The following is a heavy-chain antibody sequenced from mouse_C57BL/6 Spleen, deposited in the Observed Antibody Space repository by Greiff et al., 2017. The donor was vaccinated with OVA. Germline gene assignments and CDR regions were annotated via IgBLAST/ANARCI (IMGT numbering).Heavy chain of an antibody. CDR3: AREDDGYYVFDY. CDR1: GFTFSSYA. CDR2: ISDGGSYT. D-gene: IGHD2-3*01. Sequence: EVHLVESGGGLVKPGGSLKLSCAASGFTFSSYAMSWVRQTPEKRLEWVATISDGGSYTYYPDNVKGRFTISRDNAKNNLYLQMSHLKSEDTAMYYCAREDDGYYVFDYWGQGTTLTVSS. J-gene: IGHJ2*01. V-gene: IGHV5-4*01.